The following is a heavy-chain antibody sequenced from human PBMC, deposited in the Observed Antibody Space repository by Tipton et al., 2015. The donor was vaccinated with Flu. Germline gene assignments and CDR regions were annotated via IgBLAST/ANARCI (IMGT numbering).Heavy chain of an antibody. CDR3: ARDYRLTVAGNYYYGMDV. J-gene: IGHJ6*02. CDR1: GFTFSAYG. D-gene: IGHD6-19*01. Sequence: SLRLSCAASGFTFSAYGVHWVRQAPGKGLEWVAVISHDGSDQYYADSVQGRFSISRDNSENTLYLEMNSLRGEDTAVYYCARDYRLTVAGNYYYGMDVWGQGTTVIVSS. V-gene: IGHV3-33*01. CDR2: ISHDGSDQ.